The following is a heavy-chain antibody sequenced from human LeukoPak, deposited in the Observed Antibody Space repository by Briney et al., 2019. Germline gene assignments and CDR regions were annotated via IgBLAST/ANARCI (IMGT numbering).Heavy chain of an antibody. J-gene: IGHJ6*02. V-gene: IGHV3-21*01. CDR2: ISSSSSYI. CDR1: GFTFSSYA. Sequence: GGSLRLSCAASGFTFSSYAMHWVRQAPGKGLEWVSSISSSSSYIYYADSVKGRFTISRDNAKNSLYLQMNSLRAEDTAVYYCASKGPYCGGDCYSPDYYGMDVWGQGTTVTVSS. CDR3: ASKGPYCGGDCYSPDYYGMDV. D-gene: IGHD2-21*02.